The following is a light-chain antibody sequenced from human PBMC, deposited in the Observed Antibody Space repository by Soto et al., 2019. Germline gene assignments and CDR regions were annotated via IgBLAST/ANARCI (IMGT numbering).Light chain of an antibody. V-gene: IGLV2-14*03. CDR3: SSYTASNTLQIR. CDR2: DVS. CDR1: SSDVGGYNY. J-gene: IGLJ1*01. Sequence: QSVLTQPASVSGSPGQSITISCTGTSSDVGGYNYVSWYQHHPGKAPKLIIYDVSNRPSGVSIRFSGSKSDNTASLTISGLQPEDEAYYHCSSYTASNTLQIRFGTELNVT.